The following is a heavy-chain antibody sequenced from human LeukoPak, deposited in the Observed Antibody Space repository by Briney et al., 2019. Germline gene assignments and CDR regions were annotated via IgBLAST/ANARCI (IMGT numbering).Heavy chain of an antibody. CDR2: ISGSGGST. D-gene: IGHD3-10*01. Sequence: GGSLRLSCAASGFTFSSYAMSWVRQAPGKGLEWVSAISGSGGSTYYADSVKGRFTISRDNSKNTLYLQMNSLRAEDTAVYYCAKSALWFGELFGPFDYWDQGTLVTVSS. CDR1: GFTFSSYA. CDR3: AKSALWFGELFGPFDY. V-gene: IGHV3-23*01. J-gene: IGHJ4*02.